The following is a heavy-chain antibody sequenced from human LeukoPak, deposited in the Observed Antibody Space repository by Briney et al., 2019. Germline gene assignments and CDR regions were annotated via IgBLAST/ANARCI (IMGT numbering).Heavy chain of an antibody. CDR2: ISSSSSYI. J-gene: IGHJ4*02. Sequence: AGGSLRLSCAASGFTFSSYSMNWVRQARGKGLEWGSSISSSSSYIYYASSVKGRFTISRDNAKNSLYLQMNSLRAEDTAVYYCARDPEYYDSSGYGDYWGQGTLVTVSS. CDR1: GFTFSSYS. CDR3: ARDPEYYDSSGYGDY. D-gene: IGHD3-22*01. V-gene: IGHV3-21*01.